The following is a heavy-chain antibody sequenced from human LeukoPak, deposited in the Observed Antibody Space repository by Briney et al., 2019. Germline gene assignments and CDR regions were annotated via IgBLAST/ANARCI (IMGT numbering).Heavy chain of an antibody. CDR3: ARLVVPAAYFDY. CDR1: GITVRSNY. CDR2: IYSGDST. V-gene: IGHV3-66*02. Sequence: GGSLRLSCAASGITVRSNYMFWVRQAPGKGLEWVSLIYSGDSTYYADSVKGRFTISRDTSKNTVYLQMNSQRAEDTAVYYCARLVVPAAYFDYWGQGTLVTVSS. D-gene: IGHD2-2*01. J-gene: IGHJ4*02.